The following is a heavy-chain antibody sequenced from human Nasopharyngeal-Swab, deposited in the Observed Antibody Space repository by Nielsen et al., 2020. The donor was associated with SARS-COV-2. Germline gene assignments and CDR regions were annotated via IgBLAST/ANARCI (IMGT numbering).Heavy chain of an antibody. CDR3: ATADPAGSPSVWFDY. V-gene: IGHV1-24*01. CDR2: FDPEDGET. J-gene: IGHJ4*02. D-gene: IGHD1-14*01. CDR1: GYTLTELS. Sequence: ASVKDSCKVSGYTLTELSMHWVRQAPGKGLEWMGGFDPEDGETIYAQKFQGRVTMTEDTSTDTAYMELSSLRSEDTAVYYCATADPAGSPSVWFDYWGQGTLVTVSS.